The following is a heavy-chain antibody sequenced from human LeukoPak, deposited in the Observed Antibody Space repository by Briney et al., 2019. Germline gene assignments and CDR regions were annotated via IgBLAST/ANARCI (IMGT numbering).Heavy chain of an antibody. D-gene: IGHD6-13*01. CDR3: ARAPYSSNWYYFDY. CDR1: GVTVSNNY. J-gene: IGHJ4*02. Sequence: GGSLRLSCAAAGVTVSNNYMGWVRQAPGGVLEWVSVIFSGGSTYDADSVKGQFTISSNNTKNMLYLQMNSLRADDTAVYYCARAPYSSNWYYFDYWGQGTLVTVSS. CDR2: IFSGGST. V-gene: IGHV3-53*01.